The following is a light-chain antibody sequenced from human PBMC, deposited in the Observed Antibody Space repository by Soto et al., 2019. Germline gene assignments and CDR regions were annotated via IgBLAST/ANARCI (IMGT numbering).Light chain of an antibody. Sequence: TQSPATLSVSPGERVTLSCRASQDISNKLAWYQQKPGQAPRLLIYGASLRAPGIPGRFTGSGSGTEFALTISSLQSEDLATYYCQQYNRWFSITFGQGTRLEIK. CDR1: QDISNK. J-gene: IGKJ5*01. CDR3: QQYNRWFSIT. V-gene: IGKV3-15*01. CDR2: GAS.